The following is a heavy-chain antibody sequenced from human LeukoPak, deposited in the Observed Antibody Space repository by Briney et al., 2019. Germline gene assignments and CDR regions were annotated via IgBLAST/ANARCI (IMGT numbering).Heavy chain of an antibody. CDR1: GLTLSSYG. CDR2: IWYDGSNK. D-gene: IGHD2-15*01. CDR3: ARVACSGGSCHLGYFDL. J-gene: IGHJ2*01. V-gene: IGHV3-33*01. Sequence: GRSLRLSRAASGLTLSSYGMHWVSQAPGKGLEWVAVIWYDGSNKYYADSVKGRFTISRDNSKNTLYLQMNSLRAEDTAVYYCARVACSGGSCHLGYFDLWGRGTLVTVSS.